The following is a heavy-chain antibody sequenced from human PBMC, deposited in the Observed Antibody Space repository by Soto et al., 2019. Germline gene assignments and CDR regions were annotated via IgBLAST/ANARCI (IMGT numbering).Heavy chain of an antibody. V-gene: IGHV4-59*01. D-gene: IGHD1-26*01. CDR1: GTSITSYY. CDR3: AREKWDRFDY. Sequence: SETLSLACTVPGTSITSYYWCWIRQPPGKGLEWIGYIYYSGSTNYNPSLKSRVTISVDTSKNQFSLKLSSVTAADTAVYYCAREKWDRFDYWGQGTLVTVS. J-gene: IGHJ4*02. CDR2: IYYSGST.